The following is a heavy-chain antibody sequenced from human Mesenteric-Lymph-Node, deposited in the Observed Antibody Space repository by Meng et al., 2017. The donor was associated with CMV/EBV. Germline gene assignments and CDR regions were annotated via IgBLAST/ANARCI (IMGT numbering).Heavy chain of an antibody. D-gene: IGHD2-2*01. J-gene: IGHJ6*02. CDR3: ARAGDIVVVPAAIYYYYGMDV. CDR2: INPNSGGT. CDR1: GYTFTGYY. V-gene: IGHV1-2*02. Sequence: ASVKVSCKASGYTFTGYYMHWARQAPGQGLEWMGWINPNSGGTNYAQKFQGRVTMTRDTSISTAYMELSRLRSDDTAVYYCARAGDIVVVPAAIYYYYGMDVWGQGTTVTVSS.